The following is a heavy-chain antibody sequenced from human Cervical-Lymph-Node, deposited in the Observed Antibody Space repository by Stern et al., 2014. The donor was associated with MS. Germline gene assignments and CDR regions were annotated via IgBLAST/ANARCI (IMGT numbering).Heavy chain of an antibody. Sequence: EVQLVESGAEVKKAGESLKISCKASGYRFTNYWIGWVRQMPGKGLEWISIIYPGDSDTRYSPSFQGQVPISADKSISTAFLQWNSLKTSDTGMYYCTRLVEMPTASGFDVWGQGTMVAVSS. CDR3: TRLVEMPTASGFDV. J-gene: IGHJ3*01. V-gene: IGHV5-51*03. CDR2: IYPGDSDT. CDR1: GYRFTNYW. D-gene: IGHD5-24*01.